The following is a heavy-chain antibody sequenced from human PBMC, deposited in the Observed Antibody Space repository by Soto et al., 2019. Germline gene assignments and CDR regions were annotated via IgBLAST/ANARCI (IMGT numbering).Heavy chain of an antibody. CDR1: GFSFSDYY. J-gene: IGHJ6*02. CDR3: VRLEAPGYYYGMDV. Sequence: GGSLRLSCAASGFSFSDYYMTWIRQAPGKGLEWVSYITTDSYRKYADSVEGRFTISRDNAKNSLYLQMNSLRVEDTAVYYCVRLEAPGYYYGMDVWGQGTTVTV. V-gene: IGHV3-11*06. CDR2: ITTDSYR.